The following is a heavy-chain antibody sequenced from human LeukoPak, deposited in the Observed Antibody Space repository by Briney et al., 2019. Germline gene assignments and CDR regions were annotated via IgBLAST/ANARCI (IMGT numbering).Heavy chain of an antibody. CDR2: IYYSGST. CDR3: ARSRLGYYDFWSGYYNAFDI. J-gene: IGHJ3*02. Sequence: SETLSLTCTVSGGSISSYYWSWIRQPPGKGLEWIGYIYYSGSTNYNPSLKSRVTISVDTSKNQFSLKLSSVTAADTAVYYCARSRLGYYDFWSGYYNAFDIWGQGTMVTVSS. V-gene: IGHV4-59*01. D-gene: IGHD3-3*01. CDR1: GGSISSYY.